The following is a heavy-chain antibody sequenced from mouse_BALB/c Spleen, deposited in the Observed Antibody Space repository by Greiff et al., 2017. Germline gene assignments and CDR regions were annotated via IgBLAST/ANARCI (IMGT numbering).Heavy chain of an antibody. D-gene: IGHD1-1*01. J-gene: IGHJ2*01. V-gene: IGHV7-3*02. CDR2: IRNKANGYTT. CDR1: GFTFTDYY. Sequence: EVHLVESGGGLVQPGGSLRLSCATSGFTFTDYYMSWVRQPPGKALEWLGFIRNKANGYTTEYSASVKGRFTISRDNSQSILYLQMNTLRAEDSATYYCARAHGSTYYFDYWGQGTTLTVSS. CDR3: ARAHGSTYYFDY.